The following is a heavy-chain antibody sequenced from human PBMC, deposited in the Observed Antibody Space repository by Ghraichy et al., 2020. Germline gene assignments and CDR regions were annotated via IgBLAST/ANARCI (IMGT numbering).Heavy chain of an antibody. D-gene: IGHD1-26*01. J-gene: IGHJ4*02. Sequence: GESLNISCAASGFTFSSYAMSWVRQAPGKGLEWVSAISGSGGSTYYADSVKGRFTISRDNSKNTLYLQMNSLRAEDTAVYYCAKVGATTPFDYWGQGTLVTVSS. V-gene: IGHV3-23*01. CDR2: ISGSGGST. CDR1: GFTFSSYA. CDR3: AKVGATTPFDY.